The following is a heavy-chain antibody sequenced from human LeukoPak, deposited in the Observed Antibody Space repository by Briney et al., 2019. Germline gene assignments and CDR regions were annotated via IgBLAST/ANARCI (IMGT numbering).Heavy chain of an antibody. V-gene: IGHV1-2*02. CDR1: GYTFTGYY. J-gene: IGHJ4*02. D-gene: IGHD6-6*01. CDR2: INPNSGGT. Sequence: SVKVSCKASGYTFTGYYMHWVRQAPGQGLEWMGWINPNSGGTNYAQKFQGRVTMTRDTSISTAYMELSRLRSDDTAVYYCARGEPLYLSSSPGDYWGQGTLVTVSS. CDR3: ARGEPLYLSSSPGDY.